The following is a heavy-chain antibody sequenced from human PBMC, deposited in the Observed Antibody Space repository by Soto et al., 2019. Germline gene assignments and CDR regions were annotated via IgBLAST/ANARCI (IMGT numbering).Heavy chain of an antibody. V-gene: IGHV3-23*01. Sequence: GGSLRLSCAASGFTFSSYAMSWVRQAPGKGLEWVSAISGSGGSTYYADSVKGRFTISRDNSKNTLYLQMNSLRAEDTAVYYCAKRGSMITFGGPPRYYFDYWGQGTLVTVSS. CDR2: ISGSGGST. CDR1: GFTFSSYA. J-gene: IGHJ4*02. CDR3: AKRGSMITFGGPPRYYFDY. D-gene: IGHD3-16*01.